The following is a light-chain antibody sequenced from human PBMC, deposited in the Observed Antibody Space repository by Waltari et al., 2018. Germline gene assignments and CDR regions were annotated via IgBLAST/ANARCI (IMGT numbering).Light chain of an antibody. V-gene: IGKV2-30*02. Sequence: DFVLTQSPLSLPVTLGQPASISCRSSQSLVLGDGNTYLNWFQQRPGHCPRRIIYKVSDRDSGVPDRFSGSGSGTDFTLKISRVEAEDVGIYYCMQGSHWPYTFGQGTKLEI. CDR1: QSLVLGDGNTY. CDR2: KVS. CDR3: MQGSHWPYT. J-gene: IGKJ2*01.